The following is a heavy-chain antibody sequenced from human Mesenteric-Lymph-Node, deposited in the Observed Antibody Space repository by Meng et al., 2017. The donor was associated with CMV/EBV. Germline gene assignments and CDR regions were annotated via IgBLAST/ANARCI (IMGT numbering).Heavy chain of an antibody. CDR3: ARDGQLYSSSPKIDY. V-gene: IGHV3-11*01. D-gene: IGHD6-6*01. CDR2: ISGSGSTL. J-gene: IGHJ4*02. Sequence: GESLKISCAASGLIFSDYYMSWIRQAPGKGLEWLSYISGSGSTLYTADSVRGRFTISRDNAKNSLYLQMSSLRAEDTAVYYCARDGQLYSSSPKIDYWGQGTLVTVSS. CDR1: GLIFSDYY.